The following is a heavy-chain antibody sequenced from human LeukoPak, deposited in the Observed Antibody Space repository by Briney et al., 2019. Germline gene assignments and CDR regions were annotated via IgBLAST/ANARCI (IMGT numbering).Heavy chain of an antibody. CDR2: IKQDGSEK. CDR3: ARQGSTWWDPFDF. CDR1: GFTLSNYW. D-gene: IGHD1-26*01. V-gene: IGHV3-7*03. Sequence: QPGGSQRLSCAASGFTLSNYWMSWVRQAPGKGLEWVANIKQDGSEKYYVDSVKGRFTISRDNACNSLHLQMSSLRADDTAVYYCARQGSTWWDPFDFWGQGTLVTVSS. J-gene: IGHJ4*02.